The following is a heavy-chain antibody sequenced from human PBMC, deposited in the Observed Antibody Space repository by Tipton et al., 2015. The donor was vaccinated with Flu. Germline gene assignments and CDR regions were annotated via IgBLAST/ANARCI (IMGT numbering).Heavy chain of an antibody. D-gene: IGHD3-10*01. CDR2: ISGYTCTT. V-gene: IGHV1-18*01. J-gene: IGHJ6*02. CDR3: AGDQVQCVVTPYYGRLLV. Sequence: QLVQSGDEVKKPGASVMVSCKTSGYAFASHGVRWVRQAPGQGPEWMGWISGYTCTTEYQRKFRGRVTMTTDTSTSTGYMELRSRRPDDTAVYYCAGDQVQCVVTPYYGRLLVWGQATPVILTS. CDR1: GYAFASHG.